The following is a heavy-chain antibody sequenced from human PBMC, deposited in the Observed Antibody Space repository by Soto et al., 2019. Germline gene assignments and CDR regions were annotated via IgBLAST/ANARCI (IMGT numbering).Heavy chain of an antibody. J-gene: IGHJ6*02. CDR1: GFTFTSSA. D-gene: IGHD3-3*01. Sequence: QMQLVQSGPEVKKPGTSVKVSCKASGFTFTSSAVQWVRQARGQRLEWIGWIVVGSGNTNYAQKFQERVTITRDMSTSTAYMELSSLRSEDTAVYYCAAEGSVLLFLEWLSPTYGMDVWGQGTTVTVSS. CDR2: IVVGSGNT. V-gene: IGHV1-58*01. CDR3: AAEGSVLLFLEWLSPTYGMDV.